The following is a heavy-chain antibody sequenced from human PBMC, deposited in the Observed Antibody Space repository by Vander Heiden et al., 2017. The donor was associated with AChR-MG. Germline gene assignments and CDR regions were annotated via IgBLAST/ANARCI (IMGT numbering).Heavy chain of an antibody. CDR1: GDSISSTYYY. CDR3: ARLGADYGDLPVDY. J-gene: IGHJ4*02. D-gene: IGHD4-17*01. Sequence: QLQLQVSGPGLVKPSETLSLTCFVSGDSISSTYYYWGWIRQPPGQGLEWIGSIYSSGSTYYSPSFKSRVTISIDSSKNQFSLKLSSVTAADTAVYYCARLGADYGDLPVDYWGQGTLVTVSS. V-gene: IGHV4-39*01. CDR2: IYSSGST.